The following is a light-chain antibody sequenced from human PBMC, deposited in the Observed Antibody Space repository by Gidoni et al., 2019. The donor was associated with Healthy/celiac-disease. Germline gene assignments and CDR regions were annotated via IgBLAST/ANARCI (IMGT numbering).Light chain of an antibody. V-gene: IGKV3-20*01. Sequence: EIASTQSTGTLSLSPGERATLSCRASQSVSSSYLAWYQQKPGQAPRLLIYGASSRATGIPDRFSGSGSGTDFTLTISRLEPEDFAVYYCQQYDSSILTFGHGTKVDIK. CDR2: GAS. CDR1: QSVSSSY. CDR3: QQYDSSILT. J-gene: IGKJ3*01.